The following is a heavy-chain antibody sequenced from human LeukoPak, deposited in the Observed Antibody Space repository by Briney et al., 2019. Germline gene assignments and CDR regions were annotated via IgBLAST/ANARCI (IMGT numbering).Heavy chain of an antibody. Sequence: SETLSLTCAVSGGSISRYHWSWIRQPPGKGLEWIWYIYYSGSTNYNPSLKSRVTISVDTSKNQFSLKLSSVTAADTAVYYCAIWRDRGWFDPWGQGTLVTVSS. V-gene: IGHV4-59*01. CDR3: AIWRDRGWFDP. D-gene: IGHD3-16*01. J-gene: IGHJ5*02. CDR1: GGSISRYH. CDR2: IYYSGST.